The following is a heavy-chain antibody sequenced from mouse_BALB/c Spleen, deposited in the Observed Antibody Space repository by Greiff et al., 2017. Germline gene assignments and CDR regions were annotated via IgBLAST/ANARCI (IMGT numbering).Heavy chain of an antibody. CDR3: ARGVYSEAWFAY. J-gene: IGHJ3*01. CDR1: GYTFTSYT. CDR2: INPSSGYT. V-gene: IGHV1-4*01. D-gene: IGHD2-4*01. Sequence: QVQLKESGAELARPGASVKMSCKASGYTFTSYTMHWVKQRPGQGLEWIGYINPSSGYTNYNQKFKDKATLTADKSSSTAYMQLSSLTSEDSAVYYCARGVYSEAWFAYWGQGTLVTVSA.